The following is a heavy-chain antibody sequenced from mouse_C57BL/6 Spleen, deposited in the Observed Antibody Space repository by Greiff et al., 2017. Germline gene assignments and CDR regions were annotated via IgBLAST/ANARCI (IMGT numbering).Heavy chain of an antibody. D-gene: IGHD2-4*01. Sequence: VKLVESGPGLVQPSQSLSITCTVSGFSLTSYGVHWVRQSPGKGLEWLGVIWSGGSTDYNAAFISRLSISKDNSKSQVFFKMNSLQADDTAIYYCARNFLYDYDGDYAMDYWGQGTSVTVSS. CDR3: ARNFLYDYDGDYAMDY. J-gene: IGHJ4*01. CDR2: IWSGGST. CDR1: GFSLTSYG. V-gene: IGHV2-2*01.